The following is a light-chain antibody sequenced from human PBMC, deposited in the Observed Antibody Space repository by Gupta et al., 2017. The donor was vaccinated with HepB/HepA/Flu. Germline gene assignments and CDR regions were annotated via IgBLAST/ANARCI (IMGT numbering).Light chain of an antibody. Sequence: QSVLTQPPSVSGAPGQRVTISCTGSSSNIGAKYDVHWYQQVPGTAPKLLICGVTNRPSGVPDRFAGYKAGTSASRGIMGLQADDEADYSGPNLDSSRGAAVFGAGTKMTVL. J-gene: IGLJ7*01. V-gene: IGLV1-40*01. CDR1: SSNIGAKYD. CDR2: GVT. CDR3: PNLDSSRGAAV.